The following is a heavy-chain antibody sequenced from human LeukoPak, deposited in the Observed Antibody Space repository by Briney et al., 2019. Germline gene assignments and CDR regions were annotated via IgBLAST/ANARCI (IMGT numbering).Heavy chain of an antibody. CDR1: GFSFSSYG. D-gene: IGHD3-10*01. CDR3: AKGGGSGSYYYYYYYMEV. J-gene: IGHJ6*03. Sequence: GGTLRLSCAASGFSFSSYGMSWVRQAPGKGLEWVSGISGSGGSTYYADSAKGRFTISRDNSKNTLYLQMNSLRADDTAVYYCAKGGGSGSYYYYYYYMEVWGKGTTVTVSS. V-gene: IGHV3-23*01. CDR2: ISGSGGST.